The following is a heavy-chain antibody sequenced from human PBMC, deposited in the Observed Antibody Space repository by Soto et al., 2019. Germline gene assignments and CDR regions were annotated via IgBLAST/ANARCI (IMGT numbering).Heavy chain of an antibody. CDR2: ISYDGSNK. CDR1: GFTFSSYA. Sequence: GGSLRLSCAASGFTFSSYAMHWVRQAPGKGLEWVAVISYDGSNKYYADSVKGRFTISRDNSKNTLYLQMNSLRAEDTAVYYCARDLYGYDSSGYYGEFDYWGQGTLVTVSS. J-gene: IGHJ4*02. CDR3: ARDLYGYDSSGYYGEFDY. D-gene: IGHD3-22*01. V-gene: IGHV3-30-3*01.